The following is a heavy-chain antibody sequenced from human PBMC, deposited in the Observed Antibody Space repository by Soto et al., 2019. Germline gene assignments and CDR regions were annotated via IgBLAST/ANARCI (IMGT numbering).Heavy chain of an antibody. V-gene: IGHV4-30-4*01. Sequence: SETLSLTCTVSGGSTSSDNYWSWIRQPPGKGLEWIGHIYYSGNTDYNPSLKSRLAISIDTSKNQFSLKLSSVTAADTAVYFCAREGGESSDGLYYFDSWGHGSLVTFSS. CDR2: IYYSGNT. J-gene: IGHJ4*01. CDR3: AREGGESSDGLYYFDS. CDR1: GGSTSSDNY. D-gene: IGHD3-16*01.